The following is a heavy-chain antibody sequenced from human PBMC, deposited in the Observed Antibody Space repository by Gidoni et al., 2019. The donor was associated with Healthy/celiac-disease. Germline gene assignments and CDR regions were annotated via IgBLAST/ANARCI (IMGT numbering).Heavy chain of an antibody. CDR1: GGSFSGYY. J-gene: IGHJ3*02. D-gene: IGHD2-2*02. CDR2: NNHSGST. Sequence: QVQLQQLGAGLLKPSETLSLTCAVSGGSFSGYYLSWIRQPPGKGLEWIGENNHSGSTNYNPSLKSRVTISVDTSKNQFSLKLSSVTAADTAVYYCARVGCSSTSCYTGLDAFDIWGQGTMVTVSS. CDR3: ARVGCSSTSCYTGLDAFDI. V-gene: IGHV4-34*01.